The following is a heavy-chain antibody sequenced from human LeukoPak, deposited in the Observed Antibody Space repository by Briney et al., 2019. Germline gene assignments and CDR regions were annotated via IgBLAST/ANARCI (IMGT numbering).Heavy chain of an antibody. Sequence: GESLKISCKGSGYSFTSYWISWVRQMPGKGLEWMGRIDPSDSYTNYSPSFQGHVTISADKSISTAYLQWSSLKASDTAMYYCARSHDSSGYYLDAFDIWGQGTMVTVSS. V-gene: IGHV5-10-1*01. CDR1: GYSFTSYW. CDR3: ARSHDSSGYYLDAFDI. CDR2: IDPSDSYT. D-gene: IGHD3-22*01. J-gene: IGHJ3*02.